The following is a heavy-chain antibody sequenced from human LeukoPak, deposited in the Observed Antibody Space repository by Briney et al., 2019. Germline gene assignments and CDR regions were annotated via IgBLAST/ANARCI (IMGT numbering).Heavy chain of an antibody. CDR2: ISSSSSYI. Sequence: GGSLRLSCAASGFTFSSYSMNWVRQAPGKGLEWVSSISSSSSYIYYADSVKGRFTISRDNSKNTLYLQMNSLRAEDTAVYYCAIPVGYSYGPYYFDYWGQGTLVTVSS. V-gene: IGHV3-21*04. CDR3: AIPVGYSYGPYYFDY. D-gene: IGHD5-18*01. J-gene: IGHJ4*02. CDR1: GFTFSSYS.